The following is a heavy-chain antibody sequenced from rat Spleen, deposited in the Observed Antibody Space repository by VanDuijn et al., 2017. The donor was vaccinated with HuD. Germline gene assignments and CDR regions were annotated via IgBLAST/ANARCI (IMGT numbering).Heavy chain of an antibody. V-gene: IGHV5S10*01. Sequence: EVQLVESGGGLVQPGRSLELSCAASGFTFSDYYMAWVRQAPTEGLEWVATITFDGTSTYYRDSVKGRFTISRDPAKTTLYLQMDSLRSEDTATYYCATRDGGYPHWGQGVMVTVSS. CDR3: ATRDGGYPH. CDR2: ITFDGTST. CDR1: GFTFSDYY. J-gene: IGHJ2*01. D-gene: IGHD1-11*01.